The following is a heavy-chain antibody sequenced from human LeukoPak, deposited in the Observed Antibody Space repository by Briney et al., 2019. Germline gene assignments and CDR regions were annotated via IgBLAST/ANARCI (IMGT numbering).Heavy chain of an antibody. CDR2: IIPIFGTA. Sequence: SVKVSCKASGGTFSSYAISWVRQAPGQGGEWLGGIIPIFGTANYEQKFQGRVTITADESTSTAYMQLSSLRSEDTAVYYCARAAATYYYDSSGYPDAFDIWGQGTMVTVSS. CDR1: GGTFSSYA. D-gene: IGHD3-22*01. CDR3: ARAAATYYYDSSGYPDAFDI. V-gene: IGHV1-69*13. J-gene: IGHJ3*02.